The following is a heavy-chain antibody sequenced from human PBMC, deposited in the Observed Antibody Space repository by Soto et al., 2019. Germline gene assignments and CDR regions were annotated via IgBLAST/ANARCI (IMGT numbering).Heavy chain of an antibody. D-gene: IGHD3-16*01. Sequence: QITLKESGPTLVKPTQSLTLTCSFSGFSLSASGVSVGWIRQPPGKALEWLGMIYWDDEKRYSPSLKDRLIITNDTSRNQVVLALSNMDPVDTATYVCAHGRGVPGGISWYSHYYMDVWGKGTTVTVSS. CDR2: IYWDDEK. CDR1: GFSLSASGVS. CDR3: AHGRGVPGGISWYSHYYMDV. V-gene: IGHV2-5*02. J-gene: IGHJ6*03.